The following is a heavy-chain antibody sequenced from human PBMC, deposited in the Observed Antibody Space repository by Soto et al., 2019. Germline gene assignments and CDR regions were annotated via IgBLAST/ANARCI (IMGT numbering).Heavy chain of an antibody. CDR2: INPNNGDT. J-gene: IGHJ4*02. Sequence: ASVKVSCKASGYTFTHFYITWVRQAPGQGLEWMGWINPNNGDTNYAQKFQGRVTMTRNTSISTAYMELSSLRSEDTAVYYCATPIGSSSCYYSDYWGQGTLVTVSS. CDR3: ATPIGSSSCYYSDY. D-gene: IGHD6-13*01. CDR1: GYTFTHFY. V-gene: IGHV1-8*01.